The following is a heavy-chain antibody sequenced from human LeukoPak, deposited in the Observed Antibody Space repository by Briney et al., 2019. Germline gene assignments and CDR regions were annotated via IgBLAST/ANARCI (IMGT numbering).Heavy chain of an antibody. V-gene: IGHV1-69*13. CDR1: GGTFSSYA. D-gene: IGHD3-22*01. CDR3: ARGGYYYDSSGYSHLPDY. CDR2: IIPIVGTT. J-gene: IGHJ4*02. Sequence: ASVKVSRKASGGTFSSYAFSWVRQAPGQGLEWMGGIIPIVGTTNYAQMFQGRVTITADESTSTAYMELSSLRSEDTAVYYCARGGYYYDSSGYSHLPDYWGQGTLVTVSA.